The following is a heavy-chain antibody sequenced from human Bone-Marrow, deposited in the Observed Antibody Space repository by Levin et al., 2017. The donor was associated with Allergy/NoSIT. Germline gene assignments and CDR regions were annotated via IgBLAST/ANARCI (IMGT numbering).Heavy chain of an antibody. CDR2: IKSKDDDETT. CDR3: TTDREQLESPFYFYGMDV. CDR1: GFSFNDAW. V-gene: IGHV3-15*01. J-gene: IGHJ6*02. Sequence: PGGSLRLSCAGSGFSFNDAWMSWVRQAPGMGLEWVGRIKSKDDDETTDYAGPVKGRFTISRDDSKNTLYLQMSGLKTEDTAVYYCTTDREQLESPFYFYGMDVWGQGTTVTVSS. D-gene: IGHD1-1*01.